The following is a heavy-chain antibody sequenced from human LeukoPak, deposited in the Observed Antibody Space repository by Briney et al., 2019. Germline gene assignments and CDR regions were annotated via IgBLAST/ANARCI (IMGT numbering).Heavy chain of an antibody. CDR1: GYTFTSYG. CDR2: ISAYNGNT. J-gene: IGHJ4*02. V-gene: IGHV1-18*01. D-gene: IGHD4-23*01. Sequence: ASVKVSCKASGYTFTSYGISWVRQAPGQGLEWMGWISAYNGNTNYAQKLQGRVTMTTDTSTSTAYMELRSLRSDDTAVYYCARDSPSRYGGNSDPIDYWGQGTLVTVSS. CDR3: ARDSPSRYGGNSDPIDY.